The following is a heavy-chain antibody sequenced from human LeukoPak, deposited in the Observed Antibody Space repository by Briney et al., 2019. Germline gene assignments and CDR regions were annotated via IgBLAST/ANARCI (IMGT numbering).Heavy chain of an antibody. D-gene: IGHD1-26*01. CDR3: ARDESITWDPPFDY. V-gene: IGHV4-4*07. Sequence: SETLSLTCAVYGGSFSGYYWSWIRQPGGKGLEWIGRMTTSGSSHYNPSLRSRVTISLDTSANKFSLKLSSVTAADTAVYYCARDESITWDPPFDYWGQGTLVTVSS. CDR2: MTTSGSS. J-gene: IGHJ4*02. CDR1: GGSFSGYY.